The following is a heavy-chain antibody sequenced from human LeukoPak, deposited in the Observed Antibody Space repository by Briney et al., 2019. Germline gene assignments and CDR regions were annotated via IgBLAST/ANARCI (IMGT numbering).Heavy chain of an antibody. D-gene: IGHD6-19*01. CDR1: GYTFTGYY. CDR2: INPISGDT. Sequence: GASVKVSCKASGYTFTGYYMHWVRQAPGQGLEWMGWINPISGDTHSAQKFQGRVTMTRDTSITTFYLDLSRLTSDDTAVYYCAKDAYTSAWNLSSDSWVQGTLVTVSS. V-gene: IGHV1-2*02. J-gene: IGHJ5*01. CDR3: AKDAYTSAWNLSSDS.